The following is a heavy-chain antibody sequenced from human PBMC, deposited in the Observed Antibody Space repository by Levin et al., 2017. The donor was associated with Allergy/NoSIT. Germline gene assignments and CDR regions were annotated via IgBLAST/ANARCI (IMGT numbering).Heavy chain of an antibody. J-gene: IGHJ4*02. V-gene: IGHV3-74*01. Sequence: PGGSLRLSCAASGFTFSNYWMHWVRQAPGEGLVWVSHINSDGGNINYADSVKGRFTFSRDNAKNTVYLQMNSLRAEDTAVYYCARGGCNATSCLDSWGQGTLVTVSS. CDR3: ARGGCNATSCLDS. CDR2: INSDGGNI. CDR1: GFTFSNYW. D-gene: IGHD2-2*01.